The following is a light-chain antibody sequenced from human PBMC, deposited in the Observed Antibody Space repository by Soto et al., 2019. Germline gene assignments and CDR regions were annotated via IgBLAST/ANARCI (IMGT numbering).Light chain of an antibody. J-gene: IGLJ1*01. CDR3: SSFTGPTTLDV. Sequence: QSALTQPASVSGSPGQSVTISCTGTSNDVGAYKYVSWYQKHPGKAPKLMIYGVSNRPSGISDRFSGSKSGNTAFLTISGLQPEDEADYFCSSFTGPTTLDVFGTGTKLSVL. CDR1: SNDVGAYKY. CDR2: GVS. V-gene: IGLV2-14*03.